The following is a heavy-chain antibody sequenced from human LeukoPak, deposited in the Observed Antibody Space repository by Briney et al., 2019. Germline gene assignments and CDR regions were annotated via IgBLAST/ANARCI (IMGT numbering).Heavy chain of an antibody. CDR1: GFTFSSYA. CDR3: ARDLGEKDIVVVPAARALDY. CDR2: ISYDGSNK. V-gene: IGHV3-30-3*01. Sequence: PGGSLRLSCAASGFTFSSYAMHWVRQAPGKGLEWVAVISYDGSNKYYADSVKGRFTISRDNSKNTLYLQMSSLRAEDTAVYYCARDLGEKDIVVVPAARALDYWGQGTLVAVSS. D-gene: IGHD2-2*01. J-gene: IGHJ4*02.